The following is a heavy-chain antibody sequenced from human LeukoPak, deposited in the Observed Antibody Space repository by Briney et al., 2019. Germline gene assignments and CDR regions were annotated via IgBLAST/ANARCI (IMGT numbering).Heavy chain of an antibody. D-gene: IGHD6-19*01. Sequence: QPGGSLRLSCAASGFTFSSHGMSWVRQAPGKGLEWVSGIRGNNDNTYYADSVKGRFTISRDNSKNTLYLQMNSLRAEDTAVYYCAKIIHSSDSPGDYWGQGILVTVSS. CDR2: IRGNNDNT. V-gene: IGHV3-23*01. CDR1: GFTFSSHG. J-gene: IGHJ4*02. CDR3: AKIIHSSDSPGDY.